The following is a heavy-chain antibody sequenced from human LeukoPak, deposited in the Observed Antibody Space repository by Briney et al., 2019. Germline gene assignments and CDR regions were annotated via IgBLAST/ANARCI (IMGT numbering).Heavy chain of an antibody. J-gene: IGHJ4*02. V-gene: IGHV4-34*01. CDR2: INHSGST. Sequence: SETLSLTCAVYGGSFSGYYWSWIRQPPGKGLEWIGEINHSGSTNYNPSLKSRVTISVDTSKNQFSLKLSSVTAADTAMYYCARGVIRAVAVLGYWGQGTLVTVSS. CDR3: ARGVIRAVAVLGY. CDR1: GGSFSGYY. D-gene: IGHD6-19*01.